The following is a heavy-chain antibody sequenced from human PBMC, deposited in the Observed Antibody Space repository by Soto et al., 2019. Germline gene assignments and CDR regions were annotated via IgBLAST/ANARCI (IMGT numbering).Heavy chain of an antibody. V-gene: IGHV3-30*18. CDR1: GFTFSSYG. CDR2: ISYDGSNK. CDR3: AKDGYSSGWLFDP. D-gene: IGHD6-19*01. Sequence: GGSLRLSCAASGFTFSSYGMHWVRQAPGKGLEWVAVISYDGSNKYYADSVKGRFTISRDNSKNTLYLQMNSLRAEDTAVYYCAKDGYSSGWLFDPWGQGTLVTVSS. J-gene: IGHJ5*02.